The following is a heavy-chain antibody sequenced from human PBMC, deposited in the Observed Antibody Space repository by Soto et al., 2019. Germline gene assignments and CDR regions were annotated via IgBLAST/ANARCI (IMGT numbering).Heavy chain of an antibody. J-gene: IGHJ6*02. Sequence: GGSLTLSCAASGFTFSNYAMHWVRQAPGKGLEWVAVISSDGSNKYYADSVKGRFTISRANSNNTLYLQMNSLRAEDTAVYYCASERVAGNIYYYYGMDVWGQGTTVTVSS. CDR3: ASERVAGNIYYYYGMDV. D-gene: IGHD6-19*01. V-gene: IGHV3-30-3*01. CDR1: GFTFSNYA. CDR2: ISSDGSNK.